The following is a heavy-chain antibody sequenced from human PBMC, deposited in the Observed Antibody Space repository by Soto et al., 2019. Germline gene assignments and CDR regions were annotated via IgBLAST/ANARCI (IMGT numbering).Heavy chain of an antibody. CDR1: RDSVSSNSAA. D-gene: IGHD3-10*01. J-gene: IGHJ6*02. V-gene: IGHV6-1*01. Sequence: SQTLSLTCAISRDSVSSNSAAWNWIRQSPSRGLEWLGRTYYRSKWYNDYAVSVKSRITINPDTSKNQFSLQLNSVTPEDTAVYYCARLGSWDYYYYYGMDVWGQGTTVTVSS. CDR2: TYYRSKWYN. CDR3: ARLGSWDYYYYYGMDV.